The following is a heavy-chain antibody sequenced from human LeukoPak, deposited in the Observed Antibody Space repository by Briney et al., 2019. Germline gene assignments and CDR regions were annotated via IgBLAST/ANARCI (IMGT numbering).Heavy chain of an antibody. CDR2: IRYDGSNK. J-gene: IGHJ4*02. Sequence: GGSLRLSCAASGFTFSSYGMHWVRQAPGKGLEWVAFIRYDGSNKYYADSVKGRFTISRDNSKNTLYLQMNSLRAEDTAVYYCARVTSIRGYTFVDYWGQGTLVTVSS. CDR1: GFTFSSYG. CDR3: ARVTSIRGYTFVDY. V-gene: IGHV3-30*02. D-gene: IGHD5-18*01.